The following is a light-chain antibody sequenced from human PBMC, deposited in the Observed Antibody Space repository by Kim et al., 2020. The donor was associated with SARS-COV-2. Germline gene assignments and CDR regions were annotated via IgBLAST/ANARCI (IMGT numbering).Light chain of an antibody. CDR2: YKSDSVK. CDR3: ANWYSSTVI. V-gene: IGLV5-39*01. CDR1: NGINVGTYR. J-gene: IGLJ2*01. Sequence: TVSLRNGINVGTYRIDWYQLTRRSLPRYVLRYKSDSVKQQRSGVPGRFSGSKDASTNAGLLFVFGLQSEDEADYYCANWYSSTVIFGGGTQLTVL.